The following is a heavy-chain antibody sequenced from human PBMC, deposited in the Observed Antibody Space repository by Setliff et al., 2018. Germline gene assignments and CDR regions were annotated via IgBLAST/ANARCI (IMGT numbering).Heavy chain of an antibody. CDR1: GYTLTELS. J-gene: IGHJ3*02. V-gene: IGHV1-24*01. CDR2: FDPEDGET. Sequence: RASVKVSCKVSGYTLTELSMHWVRQAPGKGLEWMGGFDPEDGETIYAQKFQGRVTMTEDTSTDTAYMELSSLRSEDTAVYYCARVGPSSSWYGGDAFDIWGQGTMVTVSS. CDR3: ARVGPSSSWYGGDAFDI. D-gene: IGHD6-13*01.